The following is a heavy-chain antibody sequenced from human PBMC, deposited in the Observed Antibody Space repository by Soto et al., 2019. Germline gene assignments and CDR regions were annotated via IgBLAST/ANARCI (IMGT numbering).Heavy chain of an antibody. Sequence: QVQLVQSGAEVKKPGASVKVSCKASGYTFTSYDINWVRQATGQGLEWMGWMNPNSANTGYAQKFQGRGTMTRNTAITTTYMELSSLRSEDAAVYYCAREMTTRALDVWGQGTTVTVSS. J-gene: IGHJ6*02. CDR3: AREMTTRALDV. D-gene: IGHD1-1*01. CDR1: GYTFTSYD. CDR2: MNPNSANT. V-gene: IGHV1-8*01.